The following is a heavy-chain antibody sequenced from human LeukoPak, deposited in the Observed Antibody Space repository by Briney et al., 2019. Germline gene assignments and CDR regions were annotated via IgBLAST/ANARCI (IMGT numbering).Heavy chain of an antibody. CDR2: ISAYNGNT. CDR3: ARDEALRIAAVGSFDY. CDR1: GYTFTSYG. V-gene: IGHV1-18*01. J-gene: IGHJ4*02. Sequence: ASVKVSCKASGYTFTSYGISWVRQAPGQGLEWMGWISAYNGNTNYAQKLQGRVTMTTDTSTSTAYMELRSLRSDDTAVYYCARDEALRIAAVGSFDYWGQGTLVTVSS. D-gene: IGHD6-13*01.